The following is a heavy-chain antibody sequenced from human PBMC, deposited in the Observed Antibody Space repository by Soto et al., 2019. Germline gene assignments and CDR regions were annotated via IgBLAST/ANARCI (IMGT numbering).Heavy chain of an antibody. CDR1: GFTFSDYY. Sequence: PGGPLRLSWAAAGFTFSDYYMSWIRQAPGKGLEWVSYISSSSSYTNYADSVKGRFTISRDNAKNSLYLQMNSLRAEDTAVYYCARVAPSPVQLEPPDYWGQGTLVTVSS. CDR2: ISSSSSYT. V-gene: IGHV3-11*05. CDR3: ARVAPSPVQLEPPDY. D-gene: IGHD1-1*01. J-gene: IGHJ4*02.